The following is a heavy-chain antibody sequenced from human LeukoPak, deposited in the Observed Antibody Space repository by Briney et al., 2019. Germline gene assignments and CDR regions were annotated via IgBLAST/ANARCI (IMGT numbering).Heavy chain of an antibody. Sequence: GGSLRLSCAASGFTFSSYAMHWVRQAPGKGLEWVAVISYDGSNKYYADSVKGRFTISRDNSKNTLYLQMNSLRAEDTAVYYCARLHGSVKSPSWFDPWGQGTLVTVSS. CDR3: ARLHGSVKSPSWFDP. D-gene: IGHD3-10*01. CDR2: ISYDGSNK. V-gene: IGHV3-30-3*01. CDR1: GFTFSSYA. J-gene: IGHJ5*02.